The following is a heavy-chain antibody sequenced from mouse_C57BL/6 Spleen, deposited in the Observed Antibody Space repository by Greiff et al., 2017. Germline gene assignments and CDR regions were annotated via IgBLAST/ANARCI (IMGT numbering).Heavy chain of an antibody. J-gene: IGHJ4*01. CDR1: GYTFTDYY. V-gene: IGHV1-19*01. CDR3: ARDLPFYAMDY. CDR2: INPYNGGT. D-gene: IGHD5-1*01. Sequence: VQLQQSGPVLVKPGASVKMSCKASGYTFTDYYMNWVKQSHGKSLEWIGVINPYNGGTSYNQKFKGKATLTVDKSSSTAYMELNSLTSEDSAVYYCARDLPFYAMDYWGQGTSVTVSS.